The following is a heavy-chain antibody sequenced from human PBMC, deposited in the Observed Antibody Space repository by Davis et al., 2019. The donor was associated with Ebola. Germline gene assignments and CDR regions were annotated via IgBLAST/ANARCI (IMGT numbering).Heavy chain of an antibody. Sequence: GGSLRLSCAASGFTFSSYGMHWVRQAPGKGLAWVAVISYDGSNKYYADSVKGRFTISRDNSKNTLYLQMNSLRAEDTAVYYCARETGMDVWGKGTTVTVSS. CDR2: ISYDGSNK. CDR3: ARETGMDV. J-gene: IGHJ6*04. V-gene: IGHV3-30*03. D-gene: IGHD7-27*01. CDR1: GFTFSSYG.